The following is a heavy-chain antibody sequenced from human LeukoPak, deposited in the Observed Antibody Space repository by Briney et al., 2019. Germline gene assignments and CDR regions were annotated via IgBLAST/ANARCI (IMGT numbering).Heavy chain of an antibody. V-gene: IGHV3-48*02. J-gene: IGHJ3*01. CDR3: ARGYSSGRGAFDV. CDR2: ISSSSNTK. CDR1: GFTLSSYG. Sequence: GGSLRLSCAASGFTLSSYGINWVRQAPGKGLEWVSYISSSSNTKYYADSVKGRFTISRDNAKNSLYLQMNSLRDEDTALYYCARGYSSGRGAFDVWGQGTMVTVSS. D-gene: IGHD6-19*01.